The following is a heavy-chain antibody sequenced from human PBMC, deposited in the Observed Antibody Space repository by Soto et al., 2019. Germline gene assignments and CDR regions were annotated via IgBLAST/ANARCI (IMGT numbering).Heavy chain of an antibody. V-gene: IGHV3-53*01. CDR3: ARGRDAGSEVLLWFGELLSRANYYGMDV. D-gene: IGHD3-10*01. J-gene: IGHJ6*02. CDR2: IYSGGST. Sequence: PGGSLRLSCAASGFTFSSNYMSWVRQAPGKGLEWVSVIYSGGSTYYADSVKGRFTISRDNSKNTLYLQMNSLRAEDTAVYYCARGRDAGSEVLLWFGELLSRANYYGMDVWGQGTTVTVSS. CDR1: GFTFSSNY.